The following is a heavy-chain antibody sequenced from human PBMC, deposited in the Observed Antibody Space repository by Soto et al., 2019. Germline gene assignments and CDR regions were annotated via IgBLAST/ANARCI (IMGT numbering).Heavy chain of an antibody. D-gene: IGHD5-18*01. V-gene: IGHV5-10-1*01. CDR3: ARTSMQSRGYSYGHGGMDV. Sequence: PGESLKISCKGSGYSFTSYWIDWARQMPGKGLEWMGRIDPSDSYTNYSPSFQGHVTISADKSISTAYLQWSSLKASDTAMYYCARTSMQSRGYSYGHGGMDVWGQGTTVTVSS. CDR2: IDPSDSYT. J-gene: IGHJ6*02. CDR1: GYSFTSYW.